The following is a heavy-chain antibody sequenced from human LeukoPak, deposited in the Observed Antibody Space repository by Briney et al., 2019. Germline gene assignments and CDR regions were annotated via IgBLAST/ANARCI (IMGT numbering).Heavy chain of an antibody. D-gene: IGHD3-22*01. CDR2: IWYDGSNR. V-gene: IGHV3-33*01. CDR1: GFTFSSYG. CDR3: ARNYYDSSGYQNYFDY. J-gene: IGHJ4*02. Sequence: GGSLRLSCAASGFTFSSYGMHWVRQAPGKGLEWVAVIWYDGSNRYYADSVKGRFTISRDNSKNTLYLQMNSLRAEDTAVYYCARNYYDSSGYQNYFDYWGQGTLVTVSS.